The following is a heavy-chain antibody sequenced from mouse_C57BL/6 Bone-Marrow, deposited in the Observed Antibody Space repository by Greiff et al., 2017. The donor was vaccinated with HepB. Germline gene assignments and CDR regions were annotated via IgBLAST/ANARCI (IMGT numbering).Heavy chain of an antibody. CDR3: ARGGYSLFAY. D-gene: IGHD2-3*01. CDR2: ISYDGSN. Sequence: EVKLMESGPGLVKPSQSLSLTCSVTGYSITSGYYWNWIRQFPGNKLEWMGYISYDGSNNYNPSLKNRISITRDTSKNQFFLKLNSVTTEDTATYYCARGGYSLFAYWGQGTLVTVSA. J-gene: IGHJ3*01. CDR1: GYSITSGYY. V-gene: IGHV3-6*01.